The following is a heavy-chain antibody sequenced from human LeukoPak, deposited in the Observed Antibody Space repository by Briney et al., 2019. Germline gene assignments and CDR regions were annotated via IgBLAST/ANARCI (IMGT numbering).Heavy chain of an antibody. V-gene: IGHV1-69*04. CDR3: AREQSRYYFDY. Sequence: GASVKVSCKASGGTFSSDAISWVRQAPGQGLDWMGRIIPIIGITNYAQKFQGRVTITADKSTSTAYMELSSLRSEDTAVYYCAREQSRYYFDYWAREPWSPSPQ. CDR1: GGTFSSDA. CDR2: IIPIIGIT. J-gene: IGHJ4*02. D-gene: IGHD1-14*01.